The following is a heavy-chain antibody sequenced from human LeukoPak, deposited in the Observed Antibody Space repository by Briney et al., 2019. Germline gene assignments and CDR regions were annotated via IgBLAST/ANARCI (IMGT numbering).Heavy chain of an antibody. CDR1: GYSFTXYW. D-gene: IGHD3-22*01. V-gene: IGHV5-51*01. CDR2: XXXXDXXX. J-gene: IGHJ4*02. CDR3: ARYSSGPYYFDY. Sequence: GESLQISCKASGYSFTXYWIAWVRQMPGXXXXXXGIXXXXDXXXXXXXXXXXXXXXXXXKSISXXYXQWSSLKASDTAMYYCARYSSGPYYFDYWGQGTLVTVSS.